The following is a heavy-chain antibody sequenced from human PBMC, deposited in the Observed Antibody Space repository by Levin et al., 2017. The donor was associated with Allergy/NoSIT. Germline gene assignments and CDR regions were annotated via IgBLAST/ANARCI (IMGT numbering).Heavy chain of an antibody. CDR3: ARFYSSGWYGAFDI. D-gene: IGHD6-19*01. CDR2: INWNGGST. J-gene: IGHJ3*02. V-gene: IGHV3-20*04. Sequence: ETLSLTCAASGFIFDDYGMSWVRQAPGKGLDCVSGINWNGGSTGYADSVKGRFTISRDNAKNSLYLQMNSLRAEDTALYYCARFYSSGWYGAFDIWGQGTMVTVS. CDR1: GFIFDDYG.